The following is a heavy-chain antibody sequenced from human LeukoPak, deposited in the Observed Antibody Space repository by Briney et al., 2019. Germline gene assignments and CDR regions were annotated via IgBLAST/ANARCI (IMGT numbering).Heavy chain of an antibody. J-gene: IGHJ4*02. D-gene: IGHD6-13*01. V-gene: IGHV3-11*04. CDR3: ARVFSSSWYHWNDVAFDY. CDR1: GFTFSDYY. Sequence: PGGSLRLSCAASGFTFSDYYMSWIRQAPGKGPEWVSYISSSGSTIYYADSVKGRFTISRDNAKNSLYLQMNSLRAEDTAVYYCARVFSSSWYHWNDVAFDYWGQGTLVTVSS. CDR2: ISSSGSTI.